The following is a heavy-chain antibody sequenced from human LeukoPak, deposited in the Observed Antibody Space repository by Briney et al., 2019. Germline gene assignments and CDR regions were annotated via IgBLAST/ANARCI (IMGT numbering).Heavy chain of an antibody. V-gene: IGHV3-7*01. Sequence: GGSLRLSCVGSGFTFSAYWMDWVRQAPGKGLEWVATMKEDGSEIYYVDSVKGQFTISRDNAKKLVYLQLDRLRVEDTAVYYCARESLRYYQDTSGSGYYFDLWGQGTLVTVSP. CDR3: ARESLRYYQDTSGSGYYFDL. CDR2: MKEDGSEI. J-gene: IGHJ4*02. D-gene: IGHD3-22*01. CDR1: GFTFSAYW.